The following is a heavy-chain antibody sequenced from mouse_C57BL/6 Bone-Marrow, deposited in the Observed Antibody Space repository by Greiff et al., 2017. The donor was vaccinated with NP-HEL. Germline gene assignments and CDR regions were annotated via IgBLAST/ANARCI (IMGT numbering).Heavy chain of an antibody. D-gene: IGHD1-1*01. CDR1: GYTFTSYG. J-gene: IGHJ3*01. V-gene: IGHV1-58*01. CDR3: ARSGGSSYLAWFAY. Sequence: DVHLVESGAELVRPGSSVKMSCKTSGYTFTSYGINWVKQRPGQGLEWIGYIYIGNGYTEYNEKFKGKATLTSDTSSSTAYMQLSSLTSEDSAIYFCARSGGSSYLAWFAYWGQGTLVTVSA. CDR2: IYIGNGYT.